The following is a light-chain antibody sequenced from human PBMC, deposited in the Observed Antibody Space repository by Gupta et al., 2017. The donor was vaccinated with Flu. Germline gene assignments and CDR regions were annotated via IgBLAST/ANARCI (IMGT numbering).Light chain of an antibody. CDR2: DDR. V-gene: IGLV3-21*02. J-gene: IGLJ2*01. CDR3: QVCDLYSDVI. CDR1: NIGSKG. Sequence: SYVLAQPPSASAAPGQTATITCGANNIGSKGVHWYQQKSGQAPVLVVYDDRDRPSGIPERFSGSNSGNTAALTNARVEAGYEADVYCQVCDLYSDVIFGAGTKLTVL.